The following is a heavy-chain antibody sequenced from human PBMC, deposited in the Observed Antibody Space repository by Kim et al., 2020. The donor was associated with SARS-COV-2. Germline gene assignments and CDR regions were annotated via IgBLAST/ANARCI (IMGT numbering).Heavy chain of an antibody. J-gene: IGHJ3*01. Sequence: ASVKVSCKTSGYMFTSYGINWVRQAPGQGLEWMGWISTYNGITKSTPRVQGRVTMTMDTSTSTVYMEVRNLRSDDTAMYYCARMTEGPMAVVRRPFDVWGQGTMVTVSS. D-gene: IGHD3-22*01. CDR1: GYMFTSYG. CDR2: ISTYNGIT. V-gene: IGHV1-18*01. CDR3: ARMTEGPMAVVRRPFDV.